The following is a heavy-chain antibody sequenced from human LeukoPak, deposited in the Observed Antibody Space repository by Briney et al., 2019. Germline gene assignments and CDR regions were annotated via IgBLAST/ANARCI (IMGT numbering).Heavy chain of an antibody. J-gene: IGHJ5*02. V-gene: IGHV1-8*01. D-gene: IGHD3-10*01. CDR1: GYSFTSYD. CDR3: AKSTMGTRRINDL. Sequence: ASVKVSCKASGYSFTSYDINWARQATGQGLEWMGWTNPDSGNTGYAQKFQGRVTMTRDTSISTAYMELSSLRSDDTAVYYCAKSTMGTRRINDLWGRGTLVTVSS. CDR2: TNPDSGNT.